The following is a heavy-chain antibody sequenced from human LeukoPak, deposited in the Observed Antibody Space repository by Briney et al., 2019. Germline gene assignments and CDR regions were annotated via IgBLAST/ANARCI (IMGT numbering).Heavy chain of an antibody. J-gene: IGHJ4*02. Sequence: SETLSLTCTVSGGSISSGDYYWSWIRQPPGKGLEWIGYIYYSGSTYYNPSLKSRVTISVDTSKNQFSLKLSSVTAADTAVYCCAREDRRNFDYWGQGTLVTVSS. CDR2: IYYSGST. CDR3: AREDRRNFDY. CDR1: GGSISSGDYY. V-gene: IGHV4-30-4*01. D-gene: IGHD1-14*01.